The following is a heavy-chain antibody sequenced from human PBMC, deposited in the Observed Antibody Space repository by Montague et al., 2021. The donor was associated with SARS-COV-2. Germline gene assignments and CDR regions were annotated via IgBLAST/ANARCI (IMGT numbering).Heavy chain of an antibody. CDR3: VRGVVAAPPAVDY. J-gene: IGHJ4*02. Sequence: SETLSLTCTVSGDSISRFYLHWIRHPAGTALGWIGRICASEGTNSNPSLKSRVTMSVDTSKNEFSLKLSSVTAADTAGYHCVRGVVAAPPAVDYWGRGTLVTVFS. CDR2: ICASEGT. CDR1: GDSISRFY. V-gene: IGHV4-4*07. D-gene: IGHD2-15*01.